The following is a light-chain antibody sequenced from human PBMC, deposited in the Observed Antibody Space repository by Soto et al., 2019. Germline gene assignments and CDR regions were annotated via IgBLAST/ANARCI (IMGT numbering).Light chain of an antibody. Sequence: EIVLTQSPGTLYLSPWEIATLSCRASQSVSSNLAWYQQTPGQAPRLLIYGASTRATGIPARFSGSGSGTEFTLTISSLQSEDFAVYYCQQYNNWPITFGQGTRLEIK. V-gene: IGKV3-15*01. CDR3: QQYNNWPIT. J-gene: IGKJ5*01. CDR1: QSVSSN. CDR2: GAS.